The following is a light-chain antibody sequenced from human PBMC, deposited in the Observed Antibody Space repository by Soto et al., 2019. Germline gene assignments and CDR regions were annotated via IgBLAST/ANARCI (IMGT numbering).Light chain of an antibody. CDR3: QAWDSRTEV. J-gene: IGLJ2*01. CDR1: KLGDKY. V-gene: IGLV3-1*01. CDR2: QDT. Sequence: YELTQPPSVSVSPGQTASITCSGDKLGDKYACWYQQKPGQSPVLVIYQDTKRPSGIPERFSGSNSGNTATLTISGTQAMDEADYYCQAWDSRTEVFGGGTKLTVL.